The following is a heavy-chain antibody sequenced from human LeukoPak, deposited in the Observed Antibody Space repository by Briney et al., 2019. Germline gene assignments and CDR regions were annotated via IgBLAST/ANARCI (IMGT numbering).Heavy chain of an antibody. CDR3: AREYGDYVVPDAFDI. V-gene: IGHV3-23*01. J-gene: IGHJ3*02. CDR1: GFTFSSYA. CDR2: ISGSGGST. Sequence: GGSLRLSCAASGFTFSSYAMSWVRQAPGKGLEWVSAISGSGGSTYYADSVKGRFTISRDNSKNTLYLQMNSLKAEDTAVYYCAREYGDYVVPDAFDIWGQGTMVTVSS. D-gene: IGHD4-17*01.